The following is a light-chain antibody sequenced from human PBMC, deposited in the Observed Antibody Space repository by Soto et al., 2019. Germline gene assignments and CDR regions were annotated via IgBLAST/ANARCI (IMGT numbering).Light chain of an antibody. CDR2: DAS. CDR1: QSVSSY. V-gene: IGKV3-20*01. Sequence: EIVLTQSPGTLSLSPGERATLNCRASQSVSSYLAWYQQKPGQAPRLLIYDASNRATGIPDRFSGSGSGTDFTLTISRLEPEDFAVYYCQQYGSSGTFGQGTKVDIK. J-gene: IGKJ1*01. CDR3: QQYGSSGT.